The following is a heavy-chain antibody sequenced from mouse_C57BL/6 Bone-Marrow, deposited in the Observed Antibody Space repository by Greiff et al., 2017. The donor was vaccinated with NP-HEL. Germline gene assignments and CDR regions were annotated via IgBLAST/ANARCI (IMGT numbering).Heavy chain of an antibody. D-gene: IGHD1-1*01. CDR2: IRNKANGYTT. Sequence: DVMLVESGGGLVQPGGSLSLSCAASGFTFTDYYMSWVRQPPGKALEWLGFIRNKANGYTTEYSASVKGRFTISRDNSQSILYLQMNALRAEDSATYYCARYYGSSLAYWGQGTLVTVSA. J-gene: IGHJ3*01. CDR1: GFTFTDYY. CDR3: ARYYGSSLAY. V-gene: IGHV7-3*01.